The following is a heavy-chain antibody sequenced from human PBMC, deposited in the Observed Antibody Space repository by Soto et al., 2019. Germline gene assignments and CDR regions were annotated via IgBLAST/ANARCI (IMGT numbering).Heavy chain of an antibody. D-gene: IGHD1-26*01. J-gene: IGHJ5*02. V-gene: IGHV3-30-3*01. CDR2: ISYDGSNK. CDR1: GFTFSSYA. CDR3: ARDQGWEPRNWFDP. Sequence: PGGSLRLSCAASGFTFSSYAMHWGRQAPCKGLEWVAVISYDGSNKYYADSVKGRFTISRDNSKNTLYLQMNSLRAEDTAVYYCARDQGWEPRNWFDPWGQGTLVTVS.